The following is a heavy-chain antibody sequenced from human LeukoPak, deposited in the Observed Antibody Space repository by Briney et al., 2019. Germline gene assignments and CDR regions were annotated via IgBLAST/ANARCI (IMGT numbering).Heavy chain of an antibody. CDR1: GFTFSSYS. J-gene: IGHJ4*02. CDR3: ASQLDFTSFDY. D-gene: IGHD6-6*01. V-gene: IGHV3-21*01. CDR2: ISSSSSYI. Sequence: GGSLRLSCAASGFTFSSYSMNWVRQAPGKGLEWVSSISSSSSYIYYADSVKGRSTISRDNAKNSLYLQMNSLRAEDTAVYYCASQLDFTSFDYWGQGTLVTVSS.